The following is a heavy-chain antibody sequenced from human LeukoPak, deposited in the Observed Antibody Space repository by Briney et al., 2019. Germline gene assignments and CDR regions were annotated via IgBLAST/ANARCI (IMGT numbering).Heavy chain of an antibody. CDR1: GFTFSSYA. V-gene: IGHV3-23*01. D-gene: IGHD6-25*01. Sequence: AGGSLRLSCAASGFTFSSYAMSWVRQAPGKGLEWVSAISGSGGSTYYADSVKGRLTISRDNSKNTLYLQMNSLRAEDTAVYYCAKSQRLIRNALFDYWGQGTLVTVSS. J-gene: IGHJ4*02. CDR2: ISGSGGST. CDR3: AKSQRLIRNALFDY.